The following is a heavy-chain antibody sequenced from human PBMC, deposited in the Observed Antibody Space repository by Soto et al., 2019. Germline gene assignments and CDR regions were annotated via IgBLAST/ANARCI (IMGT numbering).Heavy chain of an antibody. CDR1: GFTFRTYI. D-gene: IGHD2-2*01. CDR2: ISSSDSYI. CDR3: ARALYCYSTSCYYYYYYVMDV. Sequence: GGSLRVSCSASGFTFRTYIMNWVRQSPGKGLEWVSSISSSDSYIYYADSVKGRFTISRDNAKNSLYLQMNSLRAEDTAVYYCARALYCYSTSCYYYYYYVMDVWGQGTTVTVSS. J-gene: IGHJ6*02. V-gene: IGHV3-21*01.